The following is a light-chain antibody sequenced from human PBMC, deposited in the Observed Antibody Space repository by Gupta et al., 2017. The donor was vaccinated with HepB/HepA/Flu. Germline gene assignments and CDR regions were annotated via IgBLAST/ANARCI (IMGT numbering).Light chain of an antibody. V-gene: IGLV7-46*01. CDR2: DKS. J-gene: IGLJ2*01. CDR3: SLSYSGGRRVV. CDR1: TGAVTSGHY. Sequence: QAVVTQEASLTVSPGGTVTLTCGSSTGAVTSGHYPYWFQQKPGQAPRTLIYDKSNKHSWTPARFSGSLLGGQAALTLSGAQPEDEAEYYCSLSYSGGRRVVFGGGTKLTV.